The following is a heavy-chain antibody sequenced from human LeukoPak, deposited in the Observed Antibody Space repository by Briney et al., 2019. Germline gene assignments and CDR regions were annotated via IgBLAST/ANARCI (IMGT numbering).Heavy chain of an antibody. CDR3: ARRARENWYFDL. CDR1: GGSISSYY. J-gene: IGHJ2*01. Sequence: SETLSLTCTVSGGSISSYYWSWIRQPPGKGLEWIGYIYYSGSTNYIPSLRSRLTISVDTSQNQFSLKLSSATAADTAVYYCARRARENWYFDLWGRGTLVTVSS. V-gene: IGHV4-59*08. CDR2: IYYSGST.